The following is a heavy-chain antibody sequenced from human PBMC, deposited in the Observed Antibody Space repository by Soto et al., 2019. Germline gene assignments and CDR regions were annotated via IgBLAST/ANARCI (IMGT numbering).Heavy chain of an antibody. CDR3: ARFALTTVTTSLMHFDY. Sequence: QVQLVQSGAEVTKPGASVKVSCKASGYTFTSYGISWVRQAPGQGLEWMGWISAYNGNTNYAQKLQGRVTMTTDTSTSTAYMELRSLRSDDTAVYYCARFALTTVTTSLMHFDYWGQGTLVTVSS. CDR2: ISAYNGNT. D-gene: IGHD4-4*01. CDR1: GYTFTSYG. J-gene: IGHJ4*02. V-gene: IGHV1-18*01.